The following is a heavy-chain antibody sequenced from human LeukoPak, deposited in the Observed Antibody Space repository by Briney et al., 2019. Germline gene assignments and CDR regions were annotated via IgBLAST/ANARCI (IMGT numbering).Heavy chain of an antibody. J-gene: IGHJ3*01. V-gene: IGHV6-1*01. CDR1: GDSVSSNSTA. CDR3: ARGGQGDGYSADEAFDF. CDR2: TFYRSKWYN. Sequence: SQTLSLTCAISGDSVSSNSTACNWIRQSPSRGLEWLGRTFYRSKWYNDYAVSVKSRITINPDTSKNQFSLQLNSVTPEDTAVYYCARGGQGDGYSADEAFDFWGQGTMVTVSS. D-gene: IGHD5-24*01.